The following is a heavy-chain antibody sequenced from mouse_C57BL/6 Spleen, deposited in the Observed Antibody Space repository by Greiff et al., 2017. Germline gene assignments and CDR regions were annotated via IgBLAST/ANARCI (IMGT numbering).Heavy chain of an antibody. Sequence: QVQLQQPGAELVKPGASVKLSCKASGYTFTSYWMPWVKQRPGQGLEWIGMIHPNSGSTNYNEKFKSKATLTVDKSTSTAYMQLSSLTSEDSAVYYCAGYSGGYYYAIDYWGKGTSVTVSS. CDR2: IHPNSGST. D-gene: IGHD3-2*02. CDR3: AGYSGGYYYAIDY. V-gene: IGHV1-64*01. J-gene: IGHJ4*01. CDR1: GYTFTSYW.